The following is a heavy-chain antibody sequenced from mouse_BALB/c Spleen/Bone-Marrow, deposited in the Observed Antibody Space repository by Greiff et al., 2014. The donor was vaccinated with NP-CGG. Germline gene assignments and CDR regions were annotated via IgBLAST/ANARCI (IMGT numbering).Heavy chain of an antibody. CDR1: GFTFSSYT. D-gene: IGHD1-1*01. Sequence: EVQVVESGGGLVKPGGSLKLSCAASGFTFSSYTTSWVRQTPEKRLEWVATISSGGSYTYYPDSVKGRFTISRGNAKNTLYLQMSSLKSEDTAMYYCTRDRGGITMVVATPFDYWGQGTTLTVSS. J-gene: IGHJ2*01. V-gene: IGHV5-6-4*01. CDR3: TRDRGGITMVVATPFDY. CDR2: ISSGGSYT.